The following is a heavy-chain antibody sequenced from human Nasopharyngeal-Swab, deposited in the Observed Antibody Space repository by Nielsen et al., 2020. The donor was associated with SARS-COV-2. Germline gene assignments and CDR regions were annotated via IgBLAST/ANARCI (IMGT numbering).Heavy chain of an antibody. Sequence: GVLKISCAASGFTFSSFWMHWVRQVPGEGLVWVSRIDTDGSVTNYADSVKGRFTISRDNAKNTLYLQMNSLRAEDTAVYYCGRDLGGYGGSWGQGALVIVSP. J-gene: IGHJ5*02. D-gene: IGHD5-12*01. CDR3: GRDLGGYGGS. CDR2: IDTDGSVT. CDR1: GFTFSSFW. V-gene: IGHV3-74*01.